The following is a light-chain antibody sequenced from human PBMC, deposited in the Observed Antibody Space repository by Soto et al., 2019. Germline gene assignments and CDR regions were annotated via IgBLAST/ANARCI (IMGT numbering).Light chain of an antibody. CDR2: YDS. CDR3: QVWDITTDHYV. V-gene: IGLV3-21*04. J-gene: IGLJ1*01. CDR1: NIGSKR. Sequence: SYELTQPPSVSVAPEKTARLTCGGANIGSKRVHWYRQKTGQAPVLVIYYDSDRPSGIPERFSGSNSGNTATLTINRVEAGDEADYYCQVWDITTDHYVFGTRTKVTVL.